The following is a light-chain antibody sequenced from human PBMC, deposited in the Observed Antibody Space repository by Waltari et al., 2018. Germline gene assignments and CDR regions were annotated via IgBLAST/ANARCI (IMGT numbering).Light chain of an antibody. Sequence: LFCRDSQSVGDDLAWYQYKAGQPLRLLIYRAYSRATGVPARFSGSGYGTEFTLTIRNLQSEDSAVYYCQQYNDWLTFGGGTKLE. CDR1: QSVGDD. CDR3: QQYNDWLT. V-gene: IGKV3-15*01. J-gene: IGKJ4*01. CDR2: RAY.